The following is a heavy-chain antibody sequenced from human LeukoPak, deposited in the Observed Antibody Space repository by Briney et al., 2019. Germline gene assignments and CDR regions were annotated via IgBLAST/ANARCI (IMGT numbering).Heavy chain of an antibody. Sequence: PSETLSLTCTVSGGSISSSSYYWSWIQQPAGKGLEWIGRIYTSGSTNYNPSLKSRVTMSVDTSKNQFSLKLSSVTAADTAVYYCARDSSARYSASWYVVGDFDYWGQGTLVTVSS. V-gene: IGHV4-61*02. D-gene: IGHD6-13*01. J-gene: IGHJ4*02. CDR1: GGSISSSSYY. CDR2: IYTSGST. CDR3: ARDSSARYSASWYVVGDFDY.